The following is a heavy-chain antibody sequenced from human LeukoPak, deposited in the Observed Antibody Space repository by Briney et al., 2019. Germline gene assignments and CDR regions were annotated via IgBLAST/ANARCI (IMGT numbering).Heavy chain of an antibody. J-gene: IGHJ4*02. CDR3: ASGDSSSWY. D-gene: IGHD6-13*01. CDR2: ISYDGSNK. V-gene: IGHV3-30-3*01. CDR1: GFTFSSYA. Sequence: GGSLRLSCAASGFTFSSYAMHWVRQAPGKGLEWVAVISYDGSNKYYADSVKGRFTISRDNSKNTLYLQMNSLRAEDTAVYYCASGDSSSWYWGQGTLVTVSS.